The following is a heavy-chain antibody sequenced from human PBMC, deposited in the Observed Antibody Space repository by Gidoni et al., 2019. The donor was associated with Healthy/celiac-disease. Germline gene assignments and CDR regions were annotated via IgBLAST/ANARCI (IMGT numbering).Heavy chain of an antibody. CDR1: GFTFSISL. J-gene: IGHJ6*02. V-gene: IGHV3-7*01. CDR2: IKQDGSEK. D-gene: IGHD2-2*01. CDR3: ARDRGVVPAAIAYYYYYGMDV. Sequence: EVQLVESGGGLVQPGGSLRLSCAASGFTFSISLMSWVRQAPGKGLEWVAKIKQDGSEKYYVDSVKGRFTISRDNDKNSLYLQMNSLRAEDTAVYYCARDRGVVPAAIAYYYYYGMDVWGQGTTVTVSS.